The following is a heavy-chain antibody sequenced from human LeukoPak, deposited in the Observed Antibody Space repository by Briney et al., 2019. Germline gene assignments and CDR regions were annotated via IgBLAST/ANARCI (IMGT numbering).Heavy chain of an antibody. CDR2: IIPIFGTA. J-gene: IGHJ3*01. CDR1: GGTFSSYA. Sequence: ASVKVSCKASGGTFSSYAISWVRQAPGQGLEWMGGIIPIFGTANYAQKFQGRVTMTRDTSISTAYMELTRLTSDDTAVYYCARDPDGFDVWGQGTMVTVSS. CDR3: ARDPDGFDV. V-gene: IGHV1-69*05.